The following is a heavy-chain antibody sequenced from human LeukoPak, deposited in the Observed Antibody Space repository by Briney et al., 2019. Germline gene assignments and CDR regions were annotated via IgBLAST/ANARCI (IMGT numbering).Heavy chain of an antibody. J-gene: IGHJ4*02. CDR2: IRYDGSNK. CDR1: GFTFSSYG. Sequence: GGSLRLSCAASGFTFSSYGMHWVSQAPGKGLEWVAFIRYDGSNKYHADSVKGRFTISRDNSKNTLYLQMNSLRAEDTAVYYCAKDGGRAARLPADFDYWGQGTLVTVSS. V-gene: IGHV3-30*02. D-gene: IGHD6-6*01. CDR3: AKDGGRAARLPADFDY.